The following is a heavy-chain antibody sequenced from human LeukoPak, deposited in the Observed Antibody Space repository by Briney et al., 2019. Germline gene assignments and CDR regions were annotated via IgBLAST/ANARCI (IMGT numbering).Heavy chain of an antibody. CDR3: ARERSGCSGGSCYLFDY. V-gene: IGHV1-69*04. J-gene: IGHJ4*02. CDR1: GGTFSSYA. Sequence: GASVKVSCKASGGTFSSYAISWVRQAPGQGLEWMGRIIPILGIANYAQKFQGRVTITADKSTSTAYMELSSPRSEDTAVYYCARERSGCSGGSCYLFDYWGQGTLVTVSS. CDR2: IIPILGIA. D-gene: IGHD2-15*01.